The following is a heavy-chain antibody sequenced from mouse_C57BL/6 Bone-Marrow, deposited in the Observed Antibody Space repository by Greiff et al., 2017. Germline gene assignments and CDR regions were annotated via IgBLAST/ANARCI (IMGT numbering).Heavy chain of an antibody. CDR2: ISGGGGNT. CDR1: GFTFSSYT. V-gene: IGHV5-9*01. J-gene: IGHJ1*03. D-gene: IGHD1-1*01. Sequence: EVKVVESGGGLVKPGGSLKLSCAASGFTFSSYTMSWVRQTPEKRLQWVAAISGGGGNTYYPDSVKGRFTISRDNDKNIRYRQMSSLRSEDTALYYCSRQVTTVLATKYFDVWGTGTTVTVSS. CDR3: SRQVTTVLATKYFDV.